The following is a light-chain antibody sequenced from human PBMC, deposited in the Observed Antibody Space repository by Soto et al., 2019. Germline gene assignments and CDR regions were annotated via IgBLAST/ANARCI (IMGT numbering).Light chain of an antibody. V-gene: IGKV3-11*01. J-gene: IGKJ4*01. Sequence: EIVLTQSPATLSLSPGERATLFCRASQTISNYLAWYQQKPGQAPRLLIYDASNRAAGISARFSGSGSGTDFILTISSLEPEDLAVYYCQQRTNWPLTFGGGTKVEIK. CDR2: DAS. CDR3: QQRTNWPLT. CDR1: QTISNY.